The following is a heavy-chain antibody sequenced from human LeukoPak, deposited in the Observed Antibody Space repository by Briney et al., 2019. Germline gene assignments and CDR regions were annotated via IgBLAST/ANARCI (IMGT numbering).Heavy chain of an antibody. CDR1: GFTFDDYA. CDR3: AKGGYCSSTSCYYDY. CDR2: ISWNSGSI. D-gene: IGHD2-2*01. V-gene: IGHV3-9*03. J-gene: IGHJ4*02. Sequence: GGSLRLSCAASGFTFDDYAMHWVRQAPGKGLEWVSGISWNSGSIGYADSVKGRFTISRDNAKNSLYLQMNSLRAEDMALYYCAKGGYCSSTSCYYDYWGQGTLVTVSS.